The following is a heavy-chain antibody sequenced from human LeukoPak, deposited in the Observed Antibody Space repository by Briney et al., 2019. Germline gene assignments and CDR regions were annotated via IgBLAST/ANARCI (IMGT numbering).Heavy chain of an antibody. CDR2: IIPILDIP. J-gene: IGHJ4*02. V-gene: IGHV1-69*04. CDR1: GGTFSSHG. CDR3: ASGSGTYYHQGY. D-gene: IGHD1-26*01. Sequence: ASVKVSCKASGGTFSSHGFTWVRQAPGQGLEWMGRIIPILDIPDYAQKFQGRLTITADKSTSTAYMDLSNLSSEDTAVYYCASGSGTYYHQGYWGQGTLVTVSS.